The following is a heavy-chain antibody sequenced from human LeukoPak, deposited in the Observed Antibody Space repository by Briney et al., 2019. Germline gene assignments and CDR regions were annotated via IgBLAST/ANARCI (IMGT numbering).Heavy chain of an antibody. J-gene: IGHJ4*02. D-gene: IGHD2-15*01. CDR2: ISYDGSNK. CDR3: AREKYCSGGSCDTHFDY. CDR1: GFTFSSYG. Sequence: GASLRLSCAASGFTFSSYGMHWVRQAPGKGLEWVAVISYDGSNKYYADSVKGRFTISRDNSKNTLYLQMNSLRAEDTAVYYCAREKYCSGGSCDTHFDYWGQGTLVTVSS. V-gene: IGHV3-30*03.